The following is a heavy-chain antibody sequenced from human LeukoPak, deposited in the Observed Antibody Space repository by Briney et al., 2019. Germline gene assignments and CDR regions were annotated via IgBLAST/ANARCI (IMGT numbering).Heavy chain of an antibody. J-gene: IGHJ4*02. Sequence: SETLSLTCTVSGGSMSSYYWSWIRQPPGKGLEWIGYIYYSGTTNYNPSLKSRVTISVDTSKNQFSLKLRSVTAADTAVYYCAGHHPRNTVDFWGQGTLVTVSS. V-gene: IGHV4-59*08. CDR2: IYYSGTT. CDR1: GGSMSSYY. D-gene: IGHD2/OR15-2a*01. CDR3: AGHHPRNTVDF.